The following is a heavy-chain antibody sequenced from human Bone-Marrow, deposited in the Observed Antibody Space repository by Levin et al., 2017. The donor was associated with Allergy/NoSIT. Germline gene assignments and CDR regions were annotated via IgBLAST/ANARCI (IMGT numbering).Heavy chain of an antibody. CDR1: GFSLSSYG. CDR2: ISYNGGDI. V-gene: IGHV3-30*18. D-gene: IGHD3-10*01. Sequence: GGSLRLSCAASGFSLSSYGMHWVRQAPGKGLEWVAVISYNGGDIKYADAVKGRFTISRDNSKNTLSLQMNSLRAEDTAVYYCAKDVMRFAKYYFDYWGQGALVTVSS. CDR3: AKDVMRFAKYYFDY. J-gene: IGHJ4*02.